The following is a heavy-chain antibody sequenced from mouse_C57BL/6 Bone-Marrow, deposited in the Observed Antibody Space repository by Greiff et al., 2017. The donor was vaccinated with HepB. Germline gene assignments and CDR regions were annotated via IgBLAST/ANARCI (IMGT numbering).Heavy chain of an antibody. Sequence: VQLQQSGPELVKPGASVKIPCKASGYTFTDYNMDWVKQSHGKSLEWIGNINPSNGGTNYNEKFKSKATLTVDKSSSTAYMQLSSLTSEDSAVYYCALITTVVARAYWGQGTLVTVSA. CDR2: INPSNGGT. V-gene: IGHV1-18*01. D-gene: IGHD1-1*01. CDR1: GYTFTDYN. J-gene: IGHJ3*01. CDR3: ALITTVVARAY.